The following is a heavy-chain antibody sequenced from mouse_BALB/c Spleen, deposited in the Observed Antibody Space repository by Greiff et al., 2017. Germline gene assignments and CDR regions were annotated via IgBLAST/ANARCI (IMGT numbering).Heavy chain of an antibody. CDR3: ARNGLGYDPARCAY. J-gene: IGHJ3*01. Sequence: EVKLVESGPGLVKPSQSLSLTCTVTGYSITSDYAWYWIRQFPGNKLEWMGYISYSGSTSYNPSLKSRISITRDTSKNQFFLQLNSVTTEDTATYYCARNGLGYDPARCAYWGQGTLVTVSA. D-gene: IGHD2-14*01. V-gene: IGHV3-2*02. CDR2: ISYSGST. CDR1: GYSITSDYA.